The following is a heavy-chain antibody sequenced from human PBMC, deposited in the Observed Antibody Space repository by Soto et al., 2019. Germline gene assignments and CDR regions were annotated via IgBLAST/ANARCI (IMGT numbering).Heavy chain of an antibody. CDR3: ARAGRYDILTGYFGSAWGQYYFDY. D-gene: IGHD3-9*01. J-gene: IGHJ4*02. Sequence: PSETPSLTCTVSGGSISSGGYYWSWIRQHPGKGLEWIGYIYYSGSTYYNPSLKSRVTISVDTSKNQFSLKLSSVTAADTAVYYCARAGRYDILTGYFGSAWGQYYFDYWGQGTLVTVSS. V-gene: IGHV4-31*03. CDR1: GGSISSGGYY. CDR2: IYYSGST.